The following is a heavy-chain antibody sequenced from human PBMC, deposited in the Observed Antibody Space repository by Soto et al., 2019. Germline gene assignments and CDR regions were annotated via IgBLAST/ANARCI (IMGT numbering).Heavy chain of an antibody. D-gene: IGHD2-2*01. CDR3: AGDYGSSSSCHLRPYHYYMDV. CDR1: GFTFTSSA. J-gene: IGHJ6*03. Sequence: SVKVSCKASGFTFTSSAVQWVRQARGQRLEWIGWIVVGSGNTNYAQKFQERVTMTRDMSTSTAYMELRSLRSEDTAVYYCAGDYGSSSSCHLRPYHYYMDVWGKGTTVTVSS. CDR2: IVVGSGNT. V-gene: IGHV1-58*01.